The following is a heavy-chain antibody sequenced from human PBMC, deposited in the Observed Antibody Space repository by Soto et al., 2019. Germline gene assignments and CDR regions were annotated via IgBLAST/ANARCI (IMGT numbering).Heavy chain of an antibody. CDR1: GGSISSGGYY. J-gene: IGHJ5*02. CDR2: IYYSGST. V-gene: IGHV4-31*03. CDR3: ALMIAAPNWFDP. D-gene: IGHD6-13*01. Sequence: SETLSLTCTVSGGSISSGGYYWSWIRQHPGKGLEWIGYIYYSGSTYYNPSLKSRVTISVDTSKNQFSLKLSSVTAVDTAVYYCALMIAAPNWFDPWGQGTLVTV.